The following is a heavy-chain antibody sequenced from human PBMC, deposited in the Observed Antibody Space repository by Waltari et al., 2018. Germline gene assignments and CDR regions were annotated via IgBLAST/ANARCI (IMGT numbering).Heavy chain of an antibody. Sequence: QVQLVQSGAEVKKPGASVKVSCKASGYTFTSYDINWVRQATGQGLEWMGWRNPNSGSKGYVQKFQGRVTMTRNTSISTAYMELSSLRSDDTAVYYCARGSDILTGYYSGDVWGKGTTVTVSS. CDR2: RNPNSGSK. CDR3: ARGSDILTGYYSGDV. CDR1: GYTFTSYD. D-gene: IGHD3-9*01. V-gene: IGHV1-8*01. J-gene: IGHJ6*04.